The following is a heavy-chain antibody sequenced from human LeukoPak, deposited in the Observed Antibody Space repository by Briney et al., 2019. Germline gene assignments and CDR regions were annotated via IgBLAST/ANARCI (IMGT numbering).Heavy chain of an antibody. CDR1: GGSIRSSYYY. D-gene: IGHD1/OR15-1a*01. CDR2: IYDSGST. V-gene: IGHV4-39*01. Sequence: SETLSLTCTVSGGSIRSSYYYWGWIRQPPGKGLEWIGSIYDSGSTYYNPSLKSRVTISVDTSKNQFSLKLSSVTAADTAVYYCARSGGWFQQLDVWGQGTTVTVSS. CDR3: ARSGGWFQQLDV. J-gene: IGHJ6*02.